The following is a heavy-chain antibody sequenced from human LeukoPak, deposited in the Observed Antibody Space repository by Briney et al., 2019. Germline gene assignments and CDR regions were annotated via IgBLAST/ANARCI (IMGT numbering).Heavy chain of an antibody. J-gene: IGHJ5*02. CDR3: VRIPNSANFPNWFDP. Sequence: PGGSLRLSCAASGFTFSSYTMNWVRQAPGKGLEWVSSISSSSTYIYYADSVKGRFTISRDNAKNSLYLQMNSLRAEDTAVYYCVRIPNSANFPNWFDPWGQGTLVIVSS. D-gene: IGHD2/OR15-2a*01. CDR1: GFTFSSYT. V-gene: IGHV3-21*01. CDR2: ISSSSTYI.